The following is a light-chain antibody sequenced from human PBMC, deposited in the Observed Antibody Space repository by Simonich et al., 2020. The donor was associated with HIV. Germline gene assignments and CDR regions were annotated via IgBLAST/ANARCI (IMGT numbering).Light chain of an antibody. CDR3: QQRSNWPIT. J-gene: IGKJ5*01. Sequence: EIVLTQSPATLSLSPGERATLSCRASQRVSSYLAWDQQKPGQAPRLLIYDASTRATGIPARFSGSGSGTDFTLTISSLEPEDFAVYYCQQRSNWPITFGQGTRLEIK. V-gene: IGKV3-11*01. CDR2: DAS. CDR1: QRVSSY.